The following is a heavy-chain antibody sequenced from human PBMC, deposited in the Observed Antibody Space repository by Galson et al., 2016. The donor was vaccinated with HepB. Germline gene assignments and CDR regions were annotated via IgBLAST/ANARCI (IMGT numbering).Heavy chain of an antibody. CDR1: GVSISSSDW. Sequence: SETLSLTCAVSGVSISSSDWWSWVRQPPGQGLEWIGQIFHSGRVNYTPSPASRVTISIDTSNNHFSLRLTSVTAADTALYYCARQYWGGPSDYWGQGTLVTVSS. J-gene: IGHJ4*02. CDR3: ARQYWGGPSDY. CDR2: IFHSGRV. D-gene: IGHD2/OR15-2a*01. V-gene: IGHV4-4*02.